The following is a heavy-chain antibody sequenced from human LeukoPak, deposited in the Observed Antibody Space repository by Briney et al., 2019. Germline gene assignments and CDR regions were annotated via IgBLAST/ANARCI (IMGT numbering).Heavy chain of an antibody. CDR1: GYTLTELS. CDR2: FDPEDGET. D-gene: IGHD3-3*01. Sequence: ASVKVSCEVSGYTLTELSMHWVRQAPGKGLEWMGGFDPEDGETIYAQKFQGRVTMTEDTSTDTAYMELSSLRSEDTAVYYCATLGAVRAAFDYWGQGTLVTVSS. J-gene: IGHJ4*02. CDR3: ATLGAVRAAFDY. V-gene: IGHV1-24*01.